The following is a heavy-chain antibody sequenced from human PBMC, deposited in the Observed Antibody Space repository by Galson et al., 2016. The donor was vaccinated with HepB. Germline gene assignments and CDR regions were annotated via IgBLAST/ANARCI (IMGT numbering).Heavy chain of an antibody. CDR1: GFIFRTYG. CDR3: ATGGQRDFQH. J-gene: IGHJ1*01. V-gene: IGHV3-30*04. Sequence: SLRLSCAASGFIFRTYGLHWVRQPPGKMLEWVAMISHDGGNTYYADSVKGRFTISRDNAKNSLHLQMNSLRAEATAVDYCATGGQRDFQHWGQGTVVTVSS. D-gene: IGHD6-25*01. CDR2: ISHDGGNT.